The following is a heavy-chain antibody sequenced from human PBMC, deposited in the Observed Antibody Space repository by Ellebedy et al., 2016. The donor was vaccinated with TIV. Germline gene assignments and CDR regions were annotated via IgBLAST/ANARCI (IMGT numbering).Heavy chain of an antibody. CDR2: IDHTGST. V-gene: IGHV4-34*01. D-gene: IGHD5-12*01. CDR1: GGSFSGYY. Sequence: SETLSLXXAVFGGSFSGYYWSWIRQPPGKGLEWIGEIDHTGSTNYNPSLKSRVTISVDTSKNQFSLKLSSVTAADTAVYYCARDTYSGYYWGQGTLVTVSS. J-gene: IGHJ4*02. CDR3: ARDTYSGYY.